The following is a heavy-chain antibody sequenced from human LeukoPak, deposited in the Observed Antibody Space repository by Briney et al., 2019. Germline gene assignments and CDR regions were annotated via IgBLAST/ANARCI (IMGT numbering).Heavy chain of an antibody. Sequence: PSETLSLTCTVSGGSISSYYWSWIRQPAGKGLEWIGRIYTSGSTNYNPSLKSRVTMSVDTSKNQFSLKLSSVTAADTAVYYCARGGISGGRSYYYYYYMDVWGKGTTVTISS. D-gene: IGHD2-15*01. CDR1: GGSISSYY. CDR3: ARGGISGGRSYYYYYYMDV. J-gene: IGHJ6*03. V-gene: IGHV4-4*07. CDR2: IYTSGST.